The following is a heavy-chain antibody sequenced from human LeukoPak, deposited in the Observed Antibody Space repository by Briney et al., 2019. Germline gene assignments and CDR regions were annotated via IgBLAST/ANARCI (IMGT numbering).Heavy chain of an antibody. D-gene: IGHD3-10*01. Sequence: ASVKVSCKASGYTFTSYGISWVRQAPGQGLEWMGWISAYNGNTNYAQKPQGRVTMTTDTSTSTAYMGLRSLRSDDTAVYYCARWSGSKDAFDIWGQGTMVTVSS. CDR1: GYTFTSYG. CDR2: ISAYNGNT. CDR3: ARWSGSKDAFDI. V-gene: IGHV1-18*01. J-gene: IGHJ3*02.